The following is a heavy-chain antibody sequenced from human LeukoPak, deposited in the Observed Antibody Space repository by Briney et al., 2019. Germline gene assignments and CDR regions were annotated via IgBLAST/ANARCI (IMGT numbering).Heavy chain of an antibody. V-gene: IGHV4-61*02. D-gene: IGHD5-18*01. J-gene: IGHJ4*02. CDR1: SGSISSGSYY. Sequence: PSETLSLICTVSSGSISSGSYYWSWIRQPAGKGLEWIGRIYTSGSTNYNPSLKSRVTISVDTSKNQFSLKLSSVTAADTAVYYCAREGQGYSYGNFDYWGQGTLVTVSS. CDR3: AREGQGYSYGNFDY. CDR2: IYTSGST.